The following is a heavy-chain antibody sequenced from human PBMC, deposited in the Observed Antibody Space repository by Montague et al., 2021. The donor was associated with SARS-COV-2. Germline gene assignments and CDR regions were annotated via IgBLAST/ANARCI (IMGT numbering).Heavy chain of an antibody. V-gene: IGHV6-1*01. CDR3: TSGREGNYNVMDV. J-gene: IGHJ6*02. D-gene: IGHD1-1*01. Sequence: CAISGDSVAVVEARCRWVRHSSESGFRLLVIRHYMSKWYNDYAVSVRGRVTINPDTSKNQFSLQLNSVTPEDTAIYYCTSGREGNYNVMDVWGQGTTVTVS. CDR2: RHYMSKWYN. CDR1: GDSVAVVEAR.